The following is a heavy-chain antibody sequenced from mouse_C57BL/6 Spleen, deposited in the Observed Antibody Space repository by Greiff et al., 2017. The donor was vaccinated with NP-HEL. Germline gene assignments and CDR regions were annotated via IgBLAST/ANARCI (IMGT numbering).Heavy chain of an antibody. V-gene: IGHV1-15*01. CDR1: GYTFTDYE. Sequence: QVQLQQSGAELVRPGASVTLSCKASGYTFTDYEMHWVKQTPVHGLEWIGAIDPETGGTAYNQKFKGKAILTADKSSSTAYMELRSLTSEDSAVYYCTRSGGNYVYFDYWGQGTTLTVSS. J-gene: IGHJ2*01. CDR3: TRSGGNYVYFDY. D-gene: IGHD2-1*01. CDR2: IDPETGGT.